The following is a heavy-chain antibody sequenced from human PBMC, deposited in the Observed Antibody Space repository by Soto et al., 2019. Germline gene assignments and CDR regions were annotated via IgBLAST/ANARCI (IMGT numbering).Heavy chain of an antibody. J-gene: IGHJ4*02. D-gene: IGHD3-3*01. Sequence: ASVKVSCKASGYAFTSYGISWVRQAPGQGLEWMGWISAYNGNTNYAQKLQGRVTMTTDTSTSTAYMELRSLRSDDTAVYYCARDQTIFGVVIKDYWGQGTLVTVSS. CDR2: ISAYNGNT. CDR1: GYAFTSYG. V-gene: IGHV1-18*04. CDR3: ARDQTIFGVVIKDY.